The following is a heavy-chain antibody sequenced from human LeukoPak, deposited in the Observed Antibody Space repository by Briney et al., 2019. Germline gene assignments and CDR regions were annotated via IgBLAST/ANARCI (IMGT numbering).Heavy chain of an antibody. CDR2: INSDGSSI. J-gene: IGHJ4*02. CDR1: GFTFSSYW. CDR3: GKDLSWGSTDY. V-gene: IGHV3-74*01. Sequence: PGGSLRLSCAASGFTFSSYWMHWVRQAPGRGLVWVSRINSDGSSIAYADFVRGRFTISRDNAKNTLFLQMNSLTVEDTAMYYCGKDLSWGSTDYWGQGTLVTVSS. D-gene: IGHD6-13*01.